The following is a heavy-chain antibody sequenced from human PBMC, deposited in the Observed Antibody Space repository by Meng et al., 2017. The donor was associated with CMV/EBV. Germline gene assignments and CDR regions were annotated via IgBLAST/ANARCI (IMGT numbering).Heavy chain of an antibody. D-gene: IGHD2-2*01. CDR1: GGSFSGYY. J-gene: IGHJ4*02. V-gene: IGHV4-34*01. CDR2: INHSGST. CDR3: ARDWVVPAALDY. Sequence: GSLRLSCAVYGGSFSGYYWSWIRQPPGKRLEWIGEINHSGSTNYNPSLKSRVTISVDTSKNQFSLKLSSVTAADTAVYYCARDWVVPAALDYWGQGTLVTVSS.